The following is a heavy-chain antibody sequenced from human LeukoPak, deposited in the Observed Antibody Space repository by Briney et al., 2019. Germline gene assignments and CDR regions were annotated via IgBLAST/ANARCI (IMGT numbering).Heavy chain of an antibody. V-gene: IGHV3-21*01. Sequence: GGSLSLSCAASGFTFSSYSMNWVRQAPGKGLEWVSSISSSSSYIYYADSVKGRFTISRDNAKNSLYLQINSLRAEDTAVYQCASAGEQWPIEYDHWGQGTLVTVSS. CDR2: ISSSSSYI. CDR1: GFTFSSYS. D-gene: IGHD6-19*01. J-gene: IGHJ4*02. CDR3: ASAGEQWPIEYDH.